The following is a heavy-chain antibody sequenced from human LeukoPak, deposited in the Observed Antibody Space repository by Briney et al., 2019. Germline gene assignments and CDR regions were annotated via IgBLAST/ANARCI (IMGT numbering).Heavy chain of an antibody. Sequence: SETLSLTCAVYGGSFSGYYWSWIRQPPGKGLEWIGEINHSGSTNYNPSLKSRVTISVDTSKNQFSLKLSSVTAADTAVYYCARDPGNYSDSSGYYYYYYMDVWGKGTTVTVSS. CDR1: GGSFSGYY. CDR2: INHSGST. CDR3: ARDPGNYSDSSGYYYYYYMDV. J-gene: IGHJ6*03. D-gene: IGHD3-22*01. V-gene: IGHV4-34*01.